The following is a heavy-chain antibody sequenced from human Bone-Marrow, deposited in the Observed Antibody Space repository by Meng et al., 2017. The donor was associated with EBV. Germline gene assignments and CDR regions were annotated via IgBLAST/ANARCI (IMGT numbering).Heavy chain of an antibody. V-gene: IGHV4-34*01. D-gene: IGHD2-21*01. CDR1: GGSFSGYY. CDR2: INPSRST. J-gene: IGHJ4*02. Sequence: PWGAGLLKSSATRSLTCAVYGGSFSGYYWSGIRQPPGKWLEWIGKINPSRSTNYNASLKSRVTISVDTSKNQFSLKLSSVTAADTAVYYCARGGENYFGSWGQGTLVTASS. CDR3: ARGGENYFGS.